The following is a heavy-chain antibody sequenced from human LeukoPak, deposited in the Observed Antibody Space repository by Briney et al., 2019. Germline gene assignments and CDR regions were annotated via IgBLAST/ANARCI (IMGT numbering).Heavy chain of an antibody. V-gene: IGHV1-8*01. CDR1: GYTFTSYD. J-gene: IGHJ6*03. Sequence: ALVKVSCKASGYTFTSYDINWVRQATGQGLEWMGWMNPNSGNTGYAQKFQGRVTITRNTSISTAYMEVSSLRYEDTAVYYCARRAVDNSYYYYMDVWGKGTTVTVSS. CDR3: ARRAVDNSYYYYMDV. CDR2: MNPNSGNT. D-gene: IGHD6-19*01.